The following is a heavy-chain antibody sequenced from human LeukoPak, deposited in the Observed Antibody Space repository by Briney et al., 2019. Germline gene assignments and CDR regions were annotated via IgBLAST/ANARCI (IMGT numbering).Heavy chain of an antibody. J-gene: IGHJ3*02. CDR3: ARSRGGSYRDAFDI. CDR2: ISYGGSNK. Sequence: GGSLRLSCAASGFTFSSYAMHWVRQAPGKGLEWVAVISYGGSNKYYADSVKGRFTISRDNSKNTLYLQMNSLRAEDTAVYYCARSRGGSYRDAFDIWGQGTMVTVSP. CDR1: GFTFSSYA. D-gene: IGHD1-26*01. V-gene: IGHV3-30-3*01.